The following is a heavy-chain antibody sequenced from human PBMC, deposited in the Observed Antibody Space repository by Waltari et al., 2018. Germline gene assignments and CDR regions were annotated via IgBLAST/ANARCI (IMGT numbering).Heavy chain of an antibody. CDR2: VYWDDNK. D-gene: IGHD3-9*01. CDR3: AHRPSHYDIFSGYYNYFDY. V-gene: IGHV2-5*02. CDR1: GVSFSTSGGG. Sequence: QITLKESGPTLVKPTQTLTLTGAFSGVSFSTSGGGVGWIRQPPGKALEWLAFVYWDDNKRYSPSLKGRLTITKDTSEDQVVLTMTNMDPVDTATYFCAHRPSHYDIFSGYYNYFDYWGQGILVTVSS. J-gene: IGHJ4*02.